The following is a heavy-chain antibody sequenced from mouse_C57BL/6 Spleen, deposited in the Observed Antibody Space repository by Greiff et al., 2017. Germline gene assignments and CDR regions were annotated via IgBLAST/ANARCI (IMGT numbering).Heavy chain of an antibody. V-gene: IGHV1-55*01. CDR3: ARGDYDGGAY. J-gene: IGHJ3*01. Sequence: VQLQQPGAELVKPGASVKMSCKASGYTFTSYWITWVKQRPGQGLEWIGDIYPGSGSTNSNEKFKSKAALTVDTSASTAYMQLSSLTSEDSAVYYCARGDYDGGAYWGQGTLVTVSA. D-gene: IGHD1-1*01. CDR2: IYPGSGST. CDR1: GYTFTSYW.